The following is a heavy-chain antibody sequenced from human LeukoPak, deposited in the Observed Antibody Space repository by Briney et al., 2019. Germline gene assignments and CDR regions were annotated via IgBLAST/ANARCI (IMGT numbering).Heavy chain of an antibody. CDR2: ISGSGGNT. D-gene: IGHD4-17*01. Sequence: GGNLRLSCAASGFTFTNYAMSWVRQAPGKGLEWVSAISGSGGNTYYADSVKGRFTISRDNSKNTLYLQMNSMRAEDTAVYYCAKDRVPLYGDLINWFDPWGQGTLVTVSS. V-gene: IGHV3-23*01. CDR3: AKDRVPLYGDLINWFDP. CDR1: GFTFTNYA. J-gene: IGHJ5*02.